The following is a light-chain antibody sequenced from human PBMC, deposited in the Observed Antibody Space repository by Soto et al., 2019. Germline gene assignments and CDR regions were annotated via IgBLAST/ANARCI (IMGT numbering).Light chain of an antibody. J-gene: IGKJ1*01. Sequence: DIQLTQSPSFLSASVGDRVTITCRASQGISSYLAWYQQKPGKAPKLLIYAASTLQSGVPSRFSGSGSGTEFTLTISSLQPEDFATYYCQQYHSYWTFGQGTKVDI. CDR1: QGISSY. CDR3: QQYHSYWT. V-gene: IGKV1-9*01. CDR2: AAS.